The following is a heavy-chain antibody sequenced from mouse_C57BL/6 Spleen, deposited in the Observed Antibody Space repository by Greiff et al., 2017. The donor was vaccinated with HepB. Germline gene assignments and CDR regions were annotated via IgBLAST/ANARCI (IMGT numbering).Heavy chain of an antibody. V-gene: IGHV3-8*01. CDR1: GYSITSDY. Sequence: EVMLVESGPGLAKPSQTLSLICSVTGYSITSDYWNWIRKFPGNKLEFMGYMRYSGSSYYNPSLKSRLSITRDTSKNQYYLQLNSVTSEDTATYFCARCTNYWYFDVWGTGTTVTVSS. CDR2: MRYSGSS. D-gene: IGHD1-1*01. CDR3: ARCTNYWYFDV. J-gene: IGHJ1*03.